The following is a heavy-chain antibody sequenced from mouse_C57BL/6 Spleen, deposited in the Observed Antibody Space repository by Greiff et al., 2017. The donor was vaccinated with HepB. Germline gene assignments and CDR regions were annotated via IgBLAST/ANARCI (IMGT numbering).Heavy chain of an antibody. D-gene: IGHD1-1*01. CDR3: ARNGPTDYAMDY. Sequence: VKVVESGPGLVQPSQSLSITCTVSGFSLTSYGVHWVRQSPGKGLEWLGVIWSGGSTDYNAAFISRLSISKDNSKSQVFFKMNSLQADDTAIYYCARNGPTDYAMDYWGQGTSVTVSS. CDR1: GFSLTSYG. V-gene: IGHV2-2*01. CDR2: IWSGGST. J-gene: IGHJ4*01.